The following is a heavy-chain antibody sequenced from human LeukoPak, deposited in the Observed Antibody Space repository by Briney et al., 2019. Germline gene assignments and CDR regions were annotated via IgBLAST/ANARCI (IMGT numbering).Heavy chain of an antibody. CDR1: GLSVRGSY. D-gene: IGHD6-13*01. Sequence: GSLRLSCVASGLSVRGSYMSWVRQAPGKGLEWVSVIYSGDRTYYADSVKGRFTISRDTSKNTLYLQMNNLRADDTAMYYCTRDLTSTTWSENDYWGQGTLVTISS. CDR3: TRDLTSTTWSENDY. V-gene: IGHV3-53*01. CDR2: IYSGDRT. J-gene: IGHJ4*02.